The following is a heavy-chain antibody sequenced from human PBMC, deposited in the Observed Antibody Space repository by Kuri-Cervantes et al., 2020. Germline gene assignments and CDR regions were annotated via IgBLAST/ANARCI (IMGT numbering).Heavy chain of an antibody. CDR2: IWYDGSNK. D-gene: IGHD5-18*01. Sequence: GSLRLSCAASGFTFSSYGMHWVRQDPGKGLEWLAVIWYDGSNKYYAAAVKGRFTISRDNSKNTLYLQMNSLRAEDTAVYYCAREKASQHYYYYDMDVWGQGTTVTVSS. V-gene: IGHV3-33*01. CDR1: GFTFSSYG. CDR3: AREKASQHYYYYDMDV. J-gene: IGHJ6*02.